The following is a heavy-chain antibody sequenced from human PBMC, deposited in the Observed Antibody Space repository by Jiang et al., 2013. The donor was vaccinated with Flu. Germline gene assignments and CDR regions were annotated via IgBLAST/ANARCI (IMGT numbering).Heavy chain of an antibody. V-gene: IGHV4-39*01. J-gene: IGHJ4*02. D-gene: IGHD3-16*01. CDR3: ASLGGGGYFDY. CDR2: IYYSGST. Sequence: PGLVKPSETLSLTCTVSGGSISSSSYYWGWIRQPPGKGLEWIGSIYYSGSTYYNPSLKSRVTISVDTSKNQFSLKLSSVTAADTAVYYCASLGGGGYFDYWGQGTLVTVSS. CDR1: GGSISSSSYY.